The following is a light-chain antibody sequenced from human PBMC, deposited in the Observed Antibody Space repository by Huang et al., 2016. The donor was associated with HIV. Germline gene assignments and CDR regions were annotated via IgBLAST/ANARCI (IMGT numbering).Light chain of an antibody. V-gene: IGKV1-39*01. CDR3: QQTYTDSWT. CDR2: GTS. J-gene: IGKJ1*01. CDR1: QGVTTY. Sequence: DIEMTQSPSSLSASVGDRITITCRTSQGVTTYLNWYQQKPGKAPKLLVSGTSNVQRGGPPRFSGGGSWQHFTLTITGLQPEDSGTYYCQQTYTDSWTFGPGTKVEIK.